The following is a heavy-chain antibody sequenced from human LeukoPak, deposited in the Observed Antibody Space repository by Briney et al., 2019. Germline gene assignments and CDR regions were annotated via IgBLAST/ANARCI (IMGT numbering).Heavy chain of an antibody. CDR1: GGTFSRYG. Sequence: SVKVSCKASGGTFSRYGISWVRQAPGHALEWMGGIIPIFGTANYAQKFQGRVTTTADESTSTAYMELSSLRSEDTAVYYCASGVYYDSSGYSFEYWGQGTLVTVSS. CDR3: ASGVYYDSSGYSFEY. V-gene: IGHV1-69*13. D-gene: IGHD3-22*01. CDR2: IIPIFGTA. J-gene: IGHJ4*02.